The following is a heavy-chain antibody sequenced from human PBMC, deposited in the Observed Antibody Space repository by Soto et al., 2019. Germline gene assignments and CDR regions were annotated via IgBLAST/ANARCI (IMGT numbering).Heavy chain of an antibody. V-gene: IGHV5-51*01. CDR2: IYPGDSDT. CDR1: GYSFTSYW. D-gene: IGHD6-19*01. J-gene: IGHJ5*02. Sequence: GESLKTSCKGSGYSFTSYWIGWVRQMPGKGLEWMGIIYPGDSDTRYSPSFQGQVTISADKSISTAYLQWSSLKASDTAMYYCVRSRAPGIAVAGTSWFGPWGQGTLVTVSS. CDR3: VRSRAPGIAVAGTSWFGP.